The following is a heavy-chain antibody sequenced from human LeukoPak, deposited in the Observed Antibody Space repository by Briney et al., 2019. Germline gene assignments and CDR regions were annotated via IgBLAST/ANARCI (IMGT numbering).Heavy chain of an antibody. CDR1: GFTFSRYA. D-gene: IGHD6-19*01. V-gene: IGHV3-30-3*01. J-gene: IGHJ4*02. CDR3: ARDCSDWSQGFFDY. Sequence: GGSLRLSCAPSGFTFSRYAIHCVRQAPGKGVEWVAVVTYDRSTKYYAGSVKGRFTISRDSSQNTLSLQMNSLTPEVTAVYFCARDCSDWSQGFFDYWGQGTLVTVSS. CDR2: VTYDRSTK.